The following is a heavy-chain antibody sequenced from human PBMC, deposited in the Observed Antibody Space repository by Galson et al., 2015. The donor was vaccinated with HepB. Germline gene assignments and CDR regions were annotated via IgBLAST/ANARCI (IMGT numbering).Heavy chain of an antibody. CDR3: ARDRGYCSGSSCYDYWFDP. CDR1: GFIFSSYS. D-gene: IGHD2-15*01. CDR2: IRTSSNYI. Sequence: SLRLSCAASGFIFSSYSMNWVRRAPGKGLEWVSSIRTSSNYIYYADSVKGRFTISRDNAKNSLYLQLNSLRVKNTAVYYCARDRGYCSGSSCYDYWFDPWGQGTLVTVSS. J-gene: IGHJ5*02. V-gene: IGHV3-21*01.